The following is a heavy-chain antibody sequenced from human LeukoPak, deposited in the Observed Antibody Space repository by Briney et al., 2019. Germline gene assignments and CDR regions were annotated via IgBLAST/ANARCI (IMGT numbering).Heavy chain of an antibody. D-gene: IGHD5-18*01. Sequence: GGSLRLSCAASGFTFSSYVMGWVRQAPGKGLVWVSRINSDGSSTSYADSVKGRFTISRDNAKNTLYLQMNSLRAEDSAVYYCASGYSYGRYWGQGTLVTVSS. J-gene: IGHJ4*02. V-gene: IGHV3-74*01. CDR3: ASGYSYGRY. CDR2: INSDGSST. CDR1: GFTFSSYV.